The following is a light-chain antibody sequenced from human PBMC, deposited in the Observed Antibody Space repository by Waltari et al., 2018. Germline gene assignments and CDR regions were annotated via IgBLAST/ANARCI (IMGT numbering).Light chain of an antibody. J-gene: IGLJ3*02. CDR2: DDS. CDR1: SVGSES. Sequence: SHVLTQPPSVSVAPGQTATITCVGNSVGSESVHWYQQKSGRAPEVVVYDDSARPSGIPARMSGAKSGNTATLTIARVEAGDEADYYCQLWDGITDHWVFGGGTKVTVL. CDR3: QLWDGITDHWV. V-gene: IGLV3-21*02.